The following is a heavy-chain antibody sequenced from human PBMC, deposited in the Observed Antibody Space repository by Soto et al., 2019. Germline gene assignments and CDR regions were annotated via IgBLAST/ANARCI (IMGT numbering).Heavy chain of an antibody. CDR3: ARSYYDFWSGYCRENNWFDP. V-gene: IGHV4-59*01. CDR2: IYYSGST. CDR1: GGSISSYY. D-gene: IGHD3-3*01. Sequence: LSLTCTVSGGSISSYYWSWIRQPPGKGLEWIGYIYYSGSTNYNPSLKSRVTISVDTSKNQFSLKLSSVTAADTAVYYCARSYYDFWSGYCRENNWFDPWGQGTLVTVSS. J-gene: IGHJ5*02.